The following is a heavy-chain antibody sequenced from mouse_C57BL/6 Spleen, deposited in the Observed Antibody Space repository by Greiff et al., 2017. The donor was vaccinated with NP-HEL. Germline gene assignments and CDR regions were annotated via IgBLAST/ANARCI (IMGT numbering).Heavy chain of an antibody. Sequence: QVQLKESGAELVKPGASVKISCKASGYAFSSYWMNWVKQRPGKGLEWIGQIYPGDGDTNYNGKFKGKATLTADKSSSTAYMQLSSLTSEDSAVYFCARSYGLYYYAMDYWGQGTSVTVSS. CDR2: IYPGDGDT. CDR1: GYAFSSYW. J-gene: IGHJ4*01. V-gene: IGHV1-80*01. D-gene: IGHD1-1*02. CDR3: ARSYGLYYYAMDY.